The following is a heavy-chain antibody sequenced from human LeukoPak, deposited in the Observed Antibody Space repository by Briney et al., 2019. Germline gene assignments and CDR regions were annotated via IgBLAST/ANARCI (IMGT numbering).Heavy chain of an antibody. V-gene: IGHV3-53*04. CDR1: EFTVNSNY. CDR3: ARSAWLDY. CDR2: LYSGGST. Sequence: GGSLRLSCAASEFTVNSNYMSWVRQAPGKGLELVSVLYSGGSTFYADSVKGRFTTSRHNSENTLYLQMNSLRAEDTAVYYCARSAWLDYWGQGTLVTVSS. J-gene: IGHJ4*02.